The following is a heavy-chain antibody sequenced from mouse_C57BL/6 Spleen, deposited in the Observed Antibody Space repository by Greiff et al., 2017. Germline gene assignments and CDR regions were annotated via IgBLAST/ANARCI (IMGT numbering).Heavy chain of an antibody. CDR2: ISDGGSYT. V-gene: IGHV5-4*01. J-gene: IGHJ2*01. Sequence: EVMLVESGGGLVKPGGSLKLSCAASGFTFSSYAMSWVRQTPEKRLEWVATISDGGSYTYYPDNVKGRFTISRDNAKNNLYLQMSHLKSEDTAMYYCARDRELGGCDYWGQGTTLTVSS. CDR1: GFTFSSYA. D-gene: IGHD4-1*01. CDR3: ARDRELGGCDY.